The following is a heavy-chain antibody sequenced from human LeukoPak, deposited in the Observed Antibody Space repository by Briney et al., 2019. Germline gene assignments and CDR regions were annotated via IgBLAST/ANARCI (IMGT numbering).Heavy chain of an antibody. V-gene: IGHV4-39*07. Sequence: SETLSLTCAVSGASISGSGYYLGWIRQPPGKGLEWIGNIYYTGHTYYNASLQSRVTISIDTSKNQFSLKLNSVTAADTAVYYCARARYYYYNYMDVWGKGTTVTVSS. CDR1: GASISGSGYY. J-gene: IGHJ6*03. CDR2: IYYTGHT. CDR3: ARARYYYYNYMDV.